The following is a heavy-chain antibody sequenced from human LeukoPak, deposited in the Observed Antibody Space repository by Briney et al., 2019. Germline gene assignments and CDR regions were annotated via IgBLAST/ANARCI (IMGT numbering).Heavy chain of an antibody. D-gene: IGHD4-17*01. CDR2: INPNSGGT. CDR1: GYTFTVYY. V-gene: IGHV1-2*02. J-gene: IGHJ4*02. CDR3: ARDRDGDQSFDY. Sequence: ASVKVSFKASGYTFTVYYMHWVRQAPGQGLEWMGWINPNSGGTNYAQKFQGRVTMTRDTSISTAYMELSRLRSDDTAVYYCARDRDGDQSFDYWGQGTLVTVSS.